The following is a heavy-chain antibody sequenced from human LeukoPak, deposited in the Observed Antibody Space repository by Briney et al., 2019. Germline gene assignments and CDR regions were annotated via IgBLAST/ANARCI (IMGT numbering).Heavy chain of an antibody. CDR2: IKSDGITI. Sequence: GGSLRLSCAASGFTFSNYMMHWVRQAPGKGLVWVSRIKSDGITITYADSVKGRFTIPRDNAKNSLYLQMNSLRAEDTALYYCAKAQSDDFWSGNYGMDVWGQGTTVTVSS. V-gene: IGHV3-74*01. CDR3: AKAQSDDFWSGNYGMDV. J-gene: IGHJ6*02. CDR1: GFTFSNYM. D-gene: IGHD3-3*01.